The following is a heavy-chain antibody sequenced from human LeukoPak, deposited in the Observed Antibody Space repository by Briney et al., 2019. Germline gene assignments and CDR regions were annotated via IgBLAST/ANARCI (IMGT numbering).Heavy chain of an antibody. CDR2: IYDSGST. D-gene: IGHD3-22*01. CDR1: GGSISSYY. V-gene: IGHV4-59*01. CDR3: ACLTTADAFDI. J-gene: IGHJ3*02. Sequence: PSETLSLTCTVSGGSISSYYWSWIRQPPGKGLEWIGYIYDSGSTNYNPSLKSRVTISVDTSKNQFSLKLSSVTAADTAVYYCACLTTADAFDIWGQGAMVTVSS.